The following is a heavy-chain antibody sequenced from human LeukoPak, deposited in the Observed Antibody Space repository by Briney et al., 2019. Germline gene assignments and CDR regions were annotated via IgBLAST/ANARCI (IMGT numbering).Heavy chain of an antibody. Sequence: GESLKISCKGSGYTFSSYLIGLVRQMPGKGLEWMGIIYPGDSDTRYSPSFQGQVTISADQSISAADLQWSSLKASDTAMYYCARQVVATAGTYDYWGQRTLVTVSS. V-gene: IGHV5-51*01. J-gene: IGHJ4*02. CDR1: GYTFSSYL. CDR3: ARQVVATAGTYDY. CDR2: IYPGDSDT. D-gene: IGHD6-13*01.